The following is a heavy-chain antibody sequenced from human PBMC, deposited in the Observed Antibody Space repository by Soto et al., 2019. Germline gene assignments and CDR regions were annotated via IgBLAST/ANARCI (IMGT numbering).Heavy chain of an antibody. Sequence: GGSLRLSCAASGFTFDDYAMHWVRQAPGKGLEWVSGISWNSGSIGYADSVKGRFTISRDNAKNSLYLQMNSLRAEDTALYYCAKDIGAVATMIGLAFDYWGQGTLVTVSS. V-gene: IGHV3-9*01. J-gene: IGHJ4*02. CDR3: AKDIGAVATMIGLAFDY. CDR1: GFTFDDYA. CDR2: ISWNSGSI. D-gene: IGHD5-12*01.